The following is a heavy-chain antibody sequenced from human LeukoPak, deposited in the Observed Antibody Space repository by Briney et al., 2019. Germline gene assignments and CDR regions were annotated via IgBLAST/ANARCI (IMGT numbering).Heavy chain of an antibody. CDR2: ISGGSGNR. V-gene: IGHV3-23*01. CDR1: GFSFSDYA. Sequence: GGSLRLSCAASGFSFSDYAMNWVRQAPGKGLEWVSAISGGSGNRYYADSVKGRLTISRDNSKNTLYPQMDSLRAEDTAVYYCAKASGYSYGSLDYWGQGTLVTVSS. D-gene: IGHD5-18*01. CDR3: AKASGYSYGSLDY. J-gene: IGHJ4*02.